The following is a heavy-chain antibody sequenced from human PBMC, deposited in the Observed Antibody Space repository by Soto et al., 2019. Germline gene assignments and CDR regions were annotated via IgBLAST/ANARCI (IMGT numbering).Heavy chain of an antibody. V-gene: IGHV1-69*02. D-gene: IGHD3-3*02. J-gene: IGHJ4*02. Sequence: QVQLVQSGAEVKKPGSSVKVSCKASGGTFSSYTFIWVRQAPGQGLEWMGRIIPIIGKATSPQNFQGRVTISAVESTRTANLELSSLTSEDTAVQYCAMSDVVISHEGPMSCYWGQGPLVTVSS. CDR2: IIPIIGKA. CDR3: AMSDVVISHEGPMSCY. CDR1: GGTFSSYT.